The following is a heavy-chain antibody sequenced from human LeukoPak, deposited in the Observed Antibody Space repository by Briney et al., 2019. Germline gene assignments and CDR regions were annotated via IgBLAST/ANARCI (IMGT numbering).Heavy chain of an antibody. D-gene: IGHD3-22*01. CDR2: IVVGSGNT. CDR3: AAYYDSSGYLLY. V-gene: IGHV1-58*01. Sequence: SVKLSCKASGFTFTSSAVQWVRQARGQRLERIGWIVVGSGNTNYAQKFQERVTITRDMSTSTAYMELSSLRSEDTAVYYCAAYYDSSGYLLYWGQGTLVTVSS. CDR1: GFTFTSSA. J-gene: IGHJ4*02.